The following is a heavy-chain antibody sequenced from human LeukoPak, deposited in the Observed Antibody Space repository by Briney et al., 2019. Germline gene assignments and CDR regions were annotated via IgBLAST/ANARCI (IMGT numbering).Heavy chain of an antibody. CDR1: GYTLTSYH. D-gene: IGHD2-21*02. Sequence: ASVKVSCKASGYTLTSYHMHWVRQAPGQGLEWMGVINPSAGSTSSAQRFQGRVTMTRDTSTSTVYMELSSLRSEDTAVYYCARDPAYCGGDCYPYWYFDLWGRGTLVTVSS. J-gene: IGHJ2*01. V-gene: IGHV1-46*01. CDR3: ARDPAYCGGDCYPYWYFDL. CDR2: INPSAGST.